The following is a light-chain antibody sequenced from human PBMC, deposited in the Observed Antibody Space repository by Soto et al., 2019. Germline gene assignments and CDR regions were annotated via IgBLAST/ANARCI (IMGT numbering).Light chain of an antibody. V-gene: IGKV3-15*01. J-gene: IGKJ2*01. CDR3: QQFNNWPHT. CDR2: VAS. Sequence: EIVLTQSPATLSVSPGERATLSCRASQSVNQKLGWYQQKPGQAPRLLIYVASYRATGIPARFSGSGSGTEYTLTISTLQAEDFAVYYCQQFNNWPHTFCQGTMLEIK. CDR1: QSVNQK.